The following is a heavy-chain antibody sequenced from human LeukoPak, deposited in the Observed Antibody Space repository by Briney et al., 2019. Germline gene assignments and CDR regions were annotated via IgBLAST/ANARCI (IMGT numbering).Heavy chain of an antibody. J-gene: IGHJ6*03. D-gene: IGHD3-22*01. CDR3: ARGDYYDSSGYRAYYYYYMDV. Sequence: ASVKVSCKASGYTFTTYGMNWVRQAPGQGLEWMGWINPNSGGTNYAQKFQGRVTMTRDTSISTAYMELSRLRSDDTAVYYCARGDYYDSSGYRAYYYYYMDVWGKGTTVTVSS. CDR1: GYTFTTYG. V-gene: IGHV1-2*02. CDR2: INPNSGGT.